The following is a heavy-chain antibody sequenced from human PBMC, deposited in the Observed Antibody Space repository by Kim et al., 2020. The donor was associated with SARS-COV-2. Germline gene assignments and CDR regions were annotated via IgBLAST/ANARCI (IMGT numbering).Heavy chain of an antibody. D-gene: IGHD6-13*01. CDR3: ASPRVGIAAAIDSPDAFDI. CDR2: IIPIFGIA. CDR1: GGTFSSYA. V-gene: IGHV1-69*04. Sequence: SVKVSCKASGGTFSSYAISWVRQAPGQGLEWMGRIIPIFGIANYAQKFQGRVTITADKSTSTAYMELSSLRSEDTAVYYCASPRVGIAAAIDSPDAFDIWGQGTMVTVSS. J-gene: IGHJ3*02.